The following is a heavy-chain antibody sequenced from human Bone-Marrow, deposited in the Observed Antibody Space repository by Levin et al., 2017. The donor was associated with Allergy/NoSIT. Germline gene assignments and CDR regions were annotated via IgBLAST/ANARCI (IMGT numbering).Heavy chain of an antibody. D-gene: IGHD5-18*01. CDR3: ASRRGYGDGIDY. V-gene: IGHV3-48*01. J-gene: IGHJ4*02. CDR2: INGDTRAT. Sequence: GGSLRLSCAASGFTIATRDMAWVRQAPGKGLEWVSVINGDTRATYYADSVRGRFTISRDDAKNSLGLQMSNLGGDDTAVYYCASRRGYGDGIDYWGQGTLVTVSS. CDR1: GFTIATRD.